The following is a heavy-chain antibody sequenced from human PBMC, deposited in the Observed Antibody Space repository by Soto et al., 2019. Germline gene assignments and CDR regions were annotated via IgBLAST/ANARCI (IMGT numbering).Heavy chain of an antibody. CDR3: VRDIVAPGSFLDFDY. J-gene: IGHJ4*02. Sequence: VRLVESGGGLVQPGGSLRLSCAASGFTFSNYYMTWVRQAPGEGLEWVANMKQDGSERYYADSVKGRFIISRDNAENSLYLEVSSLRADDTAIYYCVRDIVAPGSFLDFDYWGQGTLVTVSS. CDR1: GFTFSNYY. V-gene: IGHV3-7*05. CDR2: MKQDGSER. D-gene: IGHD5-12*01.